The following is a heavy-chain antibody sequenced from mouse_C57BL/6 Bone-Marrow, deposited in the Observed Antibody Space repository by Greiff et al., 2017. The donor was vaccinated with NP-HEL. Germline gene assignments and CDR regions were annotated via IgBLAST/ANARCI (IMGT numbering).Heavy chain of an antibody. CDR3: ANYFSRYIDS. CDR1: GYTFTSYD. V-gene: IGHV1-85*01. CDR2: IYPRDGST. D-gene: IGHD1-1*01. Sequence: VKLVESGPELVKPGASVKLSCKASGYTFTSYDINWVKQRPGQGLEWIGWIYPRDGSTKYNEKFKGKATLTVDTSSSTAYMELHSLTSEDSAVYFSANYFSRYIDSWGQDATLTLSS. J-gene: IGHJ2*01.